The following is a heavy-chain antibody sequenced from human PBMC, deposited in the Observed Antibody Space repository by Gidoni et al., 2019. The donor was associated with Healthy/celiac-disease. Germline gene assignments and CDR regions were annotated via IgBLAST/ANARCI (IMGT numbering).Heavy chain of an antibody. V-gene: IGHV4-4*07. CDR2: IYTSGST. J-gene: IGHJ5*02. CDR1: GGSISSYY. D-gene: IGHD2-21*02. Sequence: QVQLQESGPGLVKPSETLSLTCTVSGGSISSYYWSWIRQPAGKGLEWIGRIYTSGSTNYNPSLKSRVTMSVDTSKNQFSLKLSSVTAADTAVYYCARDLLAYCGGDCYQALNWFDPWGQGTLVTVSS. CDR3: ARDLLAYCGGDCYQALNWFDP.